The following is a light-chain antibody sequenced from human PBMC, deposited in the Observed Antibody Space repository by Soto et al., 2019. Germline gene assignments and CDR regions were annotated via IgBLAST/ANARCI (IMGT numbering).Light chain of an antibody. V-gene: IGLV1-40*01. CDR3: QSYDSSLRAWV. CDR2: GNT. J-gene: IGLJ3*02. Sequence: QPALTQPPSVSGAPGQRVTISCTGSSSNIGAGYDVHWYHHLPGTAPKLLIYGNTNRPSGISDRFSASKSGSSASLAITGLQAEDEADYYCQSYDSSLRAWVFGGGTKLTVL. CDR1: SSNIGAGYD.